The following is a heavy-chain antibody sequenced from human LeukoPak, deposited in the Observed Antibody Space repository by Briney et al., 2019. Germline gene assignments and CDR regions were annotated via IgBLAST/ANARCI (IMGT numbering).Heavy chain of an antibody. D-gene: IGHD3-10*01. Sequence: PSETLSLTCAVYGGSFSGYYWSWIRQPPGKGLEWIGEINHCGSTNYNPSLKSRVTISVDTSKNQFSLKLSSVTAADTAVYYYARASPYGRNWSAPWGQGTLVTVSS. V-gene: IGHV4-34*01. CDR3: ARASPYGRNWSAP. CDR1: GGSFSGYY. CDR2: INHCGST. J-gene: IGHJ5*02.